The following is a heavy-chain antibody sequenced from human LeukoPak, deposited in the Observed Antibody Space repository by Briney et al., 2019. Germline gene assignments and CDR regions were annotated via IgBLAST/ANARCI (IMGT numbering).Heavy chain of an antibody. V-gene: IGHV4-38-2*02. Sequence: SETLSLTCTVSGYSISSGYYWGWIRQPPGKGLEGIGSIYHSGSTYYNPSLKTRVTISVDTSNNQSALKLTSVTAADTAVYYCARAPTAAGTDYFDYWGQGTLVTVSS. CDR1: GYSISSGYY. J-gene: IGHJ4*02. D-gene: IGHD6-13*01. CDR2: IYHSGST. CDR3: ARAPTAAGTDYFDY.